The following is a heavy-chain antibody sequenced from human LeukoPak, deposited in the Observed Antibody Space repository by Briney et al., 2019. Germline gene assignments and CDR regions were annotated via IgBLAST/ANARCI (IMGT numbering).Heavy chain of an antibody. Sequence: GGSLRLSCAASGFTFSSYEMNWVRQAPGKGLEWVSYISSSGSTIHYADSVKGRFTISRDNAKNSLYLQMNSLRAEYTAVYYCARDLILWSGYHFEYSYYGMDVWGQGTTVTVSS. CDR2: ISSSGSTI. CDR1: GFTFSSYE. V-gene: IGHV3-48*03. J-gene: IGHJ6*02. CDR3: ARDLILWSGYHFEYSYYGMDV. D-gene: IGHD3-3*01.